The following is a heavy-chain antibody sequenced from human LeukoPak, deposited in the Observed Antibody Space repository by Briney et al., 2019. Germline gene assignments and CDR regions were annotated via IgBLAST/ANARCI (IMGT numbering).Heavy chain of an antibody. CDR3: AKGGYCSSTSCYLLYYYMDV. CDR2: IKQDGSEK. J-gene: IGHJ6*03. CDR1: GFTFSSYW. D-gene: IGHD2-2*01. V-gene: IGHV3-7*01. Sequence: GGSLRLSCAASGFTFSSYWMSWVRQAPGKGLEWVANIKQDGSEKYYVDSVKGRFTISRDNAKNSLYLQMNSLRAEDTAVYYCAKGGYCSSTSCYLLYYYMDVWGKGTTVTVSS.